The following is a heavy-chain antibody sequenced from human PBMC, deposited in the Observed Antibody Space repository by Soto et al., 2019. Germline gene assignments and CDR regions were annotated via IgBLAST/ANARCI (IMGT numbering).Heavy chain of an antibody. J-gene: IGHJ6*02. CDR3: ARGSYDCLTGRAYSGMDV. CDR1: GGTFSTYT. CDR2: IIPILALA. Sequence: QVQLVQSGAEVKKPGSSVKVSCKSSGGTFSTYTLSWVRQAPGQGLEWMGRIIPILALANYAQKFQGRVTITADKSTSPAYMELSSLRSEDTAVYYCARGSYDCLTGRAYSGMDVWGQGTTVTVSS. V-gene: IGHV1-69*02. D-gene: IGHD3-9*01.